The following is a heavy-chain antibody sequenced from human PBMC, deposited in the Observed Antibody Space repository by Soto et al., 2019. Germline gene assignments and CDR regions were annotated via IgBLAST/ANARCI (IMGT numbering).Heavy chain of an antibody. CDR3: ARIHFGDEPSYYYYGMDV. V-gene: IGHV4-30-4*01. Sequence: QVQLQESGPGVVKPSQTLSLTCTVSGGSFSSGDYYWSWVRQPPGKGLEWMGYIYYTGSTFNNPSRKSRVSISIDTSKTQFSLKRSSVTAADTAVYYCARIHFGDEPSYYYYGMDVWGQGTTVTVSS. CDR1: GGSFSSGDYY. CDR2: IYYTGST. D-gene: IGHD4-17*01. J-gene: IGHJ6*02.